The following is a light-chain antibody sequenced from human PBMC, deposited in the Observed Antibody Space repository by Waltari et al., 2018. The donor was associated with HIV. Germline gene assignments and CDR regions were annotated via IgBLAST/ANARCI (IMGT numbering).Light chain of an antibody. Sequence: DIQMTQSPSSLSASVGDRVTITCRASQSVDTFLNWYQQKPGKAPKLLIYGASTLQSGVPSRFSGSGSRTDFTLTIISLQPEDFATYYCQQSYNSPLTFGGGTKVEIK. CDR3: QQSYNSPLT. CDR1: QSVDTF. CDR2: GAS. V-gene: IGKV1-39*01. J-gene: IGKJ4*01.